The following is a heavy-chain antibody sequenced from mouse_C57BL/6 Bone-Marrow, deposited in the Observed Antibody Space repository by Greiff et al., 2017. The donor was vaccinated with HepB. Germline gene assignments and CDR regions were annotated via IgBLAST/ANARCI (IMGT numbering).Heavy chain of an antibody. V-gene: IGHV1-66*01. J-gene: IGHJ2*01. CDR1: GYSFTSYY. CDR2: IYPGSGNT. D-gene: IGHD1-1*01. CDR3: ASSYYYGREDYFDY. Sequence: VQLQQSGPELVKPGASVKISCKASGYSFTSYYIHWVKQRPGQGLEWIGWIYPGSGNTKYNEKFKGKATLTADTSSSTAYMQLSSLTSEDSAVYYCASSYYYGREDYFDYWGQGTTLTVSS.